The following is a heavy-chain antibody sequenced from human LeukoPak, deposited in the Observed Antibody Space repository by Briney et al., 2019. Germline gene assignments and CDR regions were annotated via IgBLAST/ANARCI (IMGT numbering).Heavy chain of an antibody. J-gene: IGHJ4*02. CDR3: ARDKGYCSSTSCPPPILFDY. Sequence: PGGSLRLSCAASGFTFSTYWMSWVRQAPGKGLEWVANIKPDGSEKDYVDSVKGRFTISRDNAKNSLYLQMNSLRAEDTAVYYCARDKGYCSSTSCPPPILFDYWGQGTLVTVSS. V-gene: IGHV3-7*01. CDR1: GFTFSTYW. D-gene: IGHD2-2*01. CDR2: IKPDGSEK.